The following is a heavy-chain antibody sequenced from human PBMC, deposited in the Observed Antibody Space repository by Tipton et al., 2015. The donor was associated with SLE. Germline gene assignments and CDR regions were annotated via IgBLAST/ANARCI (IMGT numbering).Heavy chain of an antibody. CDR1: GFTFSSYW. J-gene: IGHJ1*01. D-gene: IGHD3-10*01. CDR2: IKQDGSEK. V-gene: IGHV3-7*01. CDR3: ATVKTYYYGSGSPEYFQH. Sequence: GSLRLSCAASGFTFSSYWMSWVRQAPGKGLEWVANIKQDGSEKYYVDSVEGRFTISRDNAKNSLYLQMNSLRAEDTAVYYCATVKTYYYGSGSPEYFQHWGQGTLVTVSS.